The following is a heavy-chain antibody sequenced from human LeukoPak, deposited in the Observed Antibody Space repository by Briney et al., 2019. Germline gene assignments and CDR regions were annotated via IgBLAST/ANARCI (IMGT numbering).Heavy chain of an antibody. CDR1: GGSISSYY. CDR2: IYYSGST. J-gene: IGHJ4*02. CDR3: ARTDSSGYYYFDY. D-gene: IGHD3-22*01. Sequence: SETLSLTCTVSGGSISSYYWSWIRQPPGKGLEWIGYIYYSGSTYYNPSLKSRVTISVDTSKNQFSLKLSSVTAADTAVYYCARTDSSGYYYFDYWGQGTLVTVSS. V-gene: IGHV4-59*06.